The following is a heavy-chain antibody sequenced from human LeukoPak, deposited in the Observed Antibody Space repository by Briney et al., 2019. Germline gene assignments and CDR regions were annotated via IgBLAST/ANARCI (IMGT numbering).Heavy chain of an antibody. CDR1: GFTFSSYS. Sequence: PGGSLRLSCTASGFTFSSYSMNWVRQAPGKGLEWVSSISSSSSYIYYADSVKGQFTISRDNAKNSLYLQMNSLRAEDTAVYYCATSRVFGVVIPFDYWGQGTLVTVSS. J-gene: IGHJ4*02. D-gene: IGHD3-3*01. CDR2: ISSSSSYI. V-gene: IGHV3-21*01. CDR3: ATSRVFGVVIPFDY.